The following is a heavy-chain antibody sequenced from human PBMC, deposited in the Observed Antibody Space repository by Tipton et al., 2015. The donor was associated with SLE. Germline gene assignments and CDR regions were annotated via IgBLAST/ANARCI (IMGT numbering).Heavy chain of an antibody. V-gene: IGHV1-18*01. CDR3: ATEGFEY. D-gene: IGHD1-1*01. J-gene: IGHJ4*02. CDR2: ISGYNGYT. CDR1: GYTFINYG. Sequence: QLVQSGAEVKKPGASLKVSCKASGYTFINYGITWVRQAPGQGLEWMGWISGYNGYTNYAQKFQGRVTMTTDTSTNTAYMELRSLRSEDTAVYYCATEGFEYWGQGTLVTVSS.